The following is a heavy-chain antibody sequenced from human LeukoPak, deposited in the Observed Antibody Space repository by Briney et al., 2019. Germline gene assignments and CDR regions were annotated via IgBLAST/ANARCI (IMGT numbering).Heavy chain of an antibody. V-gene: IGHV3-30*18. CDR1: GITLSNYG. CDR2: ISYDGSNK. CDR3: AKGARGGCSGGSCNPFDY. D-gene: IGHD2-15*01. Sequence: GGSLRLSCAVSGITLSNYGMSWVRQAPGKGLEWVAVISYDGSNKFYADSVKGRFTISRDNSKNTLYLQMNSLRAEDTAVYYCAKGARGGCSGGSCNPFDYWGQGTLVTVSS. J-gene: IGHJ4*02.